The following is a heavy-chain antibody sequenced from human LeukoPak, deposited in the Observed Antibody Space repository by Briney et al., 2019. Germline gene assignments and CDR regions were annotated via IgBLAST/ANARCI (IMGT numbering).Heavy chain of an antibody. V-gene: IGHV3-48*01. CDR1: GFTFSSYS. CDR3: VRGPGVSAVTTMY. Sequence: PGGSLRLSCAASGFTFSSYSVNWVRQAPGKGLEWVSYISSSGSSIYYADSAKGRFTISRDNANKLLYLQMNSLSAEDTAVYYCVRGPGVSAVTTMYWGQGTLVTVSS. D-gene: IGHD4-17*01. CDR2: ISSSGSSI. J-gene: IGHJ4*02.